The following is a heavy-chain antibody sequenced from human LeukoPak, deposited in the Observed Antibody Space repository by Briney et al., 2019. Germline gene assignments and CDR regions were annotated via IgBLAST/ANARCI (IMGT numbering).Heavy chain of an antibody. CDR2: MNPNSGNT. Sequence: ASVKVSCKASGYTFTSYDSNWVRQATGQGLEWMGWMNPNSGNTGYAQEFQGRVTMTRNTSISTAYMELSSLRSEDTAVYYCARELTAADDAFDIWGQGTMVTVSS. V-gene: IGHV1-8*01. D-gene: IGHD6-13*01. J-gene: IGHJ3*02. CDR3: ARELTAADDAFDI. CDR1: GYTFTSYD.